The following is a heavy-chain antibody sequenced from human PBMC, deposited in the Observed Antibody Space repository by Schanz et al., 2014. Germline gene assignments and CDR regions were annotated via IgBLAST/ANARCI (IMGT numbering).Heavy chain of an antibody. Sequence: QVQLVESGGGLVKPGGSLRLSCAASGFIFNDYYMNWIRQAPGKGLEWLSYISRDGTTSYYEDSVKGRFTISRDNAKHSLYLEMPSLRGEDTAVYYCARENLNWEAFDIWGQGTVVTVSS. D-gene: IGHD7-27*01. CDR1: GFIFNDYY. CDR2: ISRDGTTS. CDR3: ARENLNWEAFDI. J-gene: IGHJ3*02. V-gene: IGHV3-11*01.